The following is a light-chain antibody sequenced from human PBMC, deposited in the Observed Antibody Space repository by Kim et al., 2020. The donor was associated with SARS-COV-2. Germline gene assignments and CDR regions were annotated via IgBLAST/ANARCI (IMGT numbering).Light chain of an antibody. V-gene: IGLV2-14*03. CDR2: DVG. CDR3: SSYTSSGTLV. CDR1: SSDVGGYKY. J-gene: IGLJ1*01. Sequence: QSALTQPASVSGSPGQSITISCTGTSSDVGGYKYVSWYQQHPGKAPKLMIYDVGNRPSGVSNRFSGSKSGNTASLTISGLQAEDEADYYCSSYTSSGTLVFGTGTKVTVL.